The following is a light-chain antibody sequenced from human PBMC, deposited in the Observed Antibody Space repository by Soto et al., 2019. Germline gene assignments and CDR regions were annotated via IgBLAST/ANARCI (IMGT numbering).Light chain of an antibody. CDR1: QSITTW. CDR3: QQYNTYPLT. V-gene: IGKV1-5*03. J-gene: IGKJ4*01. Sequence: DIQMTQSPSTLSASVGDRVTITCRATQSITTWLAWYHQKPGKAPKLLIYKASSMESGVPSRFSGSGSGKQFILTISSLQPDDFATYNCQQYNTYPLTFGGGTTVEIK. CDR2: KAS.